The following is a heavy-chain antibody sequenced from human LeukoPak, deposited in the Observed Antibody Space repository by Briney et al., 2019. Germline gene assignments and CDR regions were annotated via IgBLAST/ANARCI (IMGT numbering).Heavy chain of an antibody. CDR1: AASISSHY. CDR3: ARDRSDYYDSSGFDI. D-gene: IGHD3-22*01. Sequence: SDTLSLTRTLAAASISSHYCSSIRQPPGKWLECIGYIYDSGSTNYNPPLKSLVAISVETSKNQFSLKLSSVTEADTAVYYCARDRSDYYDSSGFDIWGQGTMVTVSS. CDR2: IYDSGST. V-gene: IGHV4-59*11. J-gene: IGHJ3*02.